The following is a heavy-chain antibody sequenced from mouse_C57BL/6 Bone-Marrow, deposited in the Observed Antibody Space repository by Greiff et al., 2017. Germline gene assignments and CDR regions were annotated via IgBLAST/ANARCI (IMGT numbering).Heavy chain of an antibody. CDR3: TRDKDYYGSRRLYYFDY. Sequence: EVQLQQSGTVLVRPGASVKMSCKTSGYTFTSYWMHWVKQRPGQGLEWIGAIYPGNSDTSYNQKFKGKAKLTAVTSASTAYMELSSLTNEDSAVYYCTRDKDYYGSRRLYYFDYWGQGTTLTVSS. CDR2: IYPGNSDT. CDR1: GYTFTSYW. D-gene: IGHD1-1*01. V-gene: IGHV1-5*01. J-gene: IGHJ2*01.